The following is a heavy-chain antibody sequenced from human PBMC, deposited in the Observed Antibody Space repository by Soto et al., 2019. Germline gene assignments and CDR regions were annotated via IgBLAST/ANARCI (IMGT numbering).Heavy chain of an antibody. D-gene: IGHD3-3*01. Sequence: QITLKESGPTLVKPTQTLTLTCTFSGFSLSTSGVGVGWIRQPPGKALEWLALIYWDDDKRYSPSLKSRLTITKDTSKNQVVLTMTIMDPVDTATYYCAHKTTYYDFWSGYYYYWAQGTLVTVSS. CDR1: GFSLSTSGVG. CDR3: AHKTTYYDFWSGYYYY. CDR2: IYWDDDK. J-gene: IGHJ4*02. V-gene: IGHV2-5*02.